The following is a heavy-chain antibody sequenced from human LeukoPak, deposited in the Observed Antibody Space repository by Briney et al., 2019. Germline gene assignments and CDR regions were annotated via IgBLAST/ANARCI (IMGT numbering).Heavy chain of an antibody. CDR2: ISSSGSNI. Sequence: GGSLRLSCAASGFTFSADSMNWVRQAPGKGLEWVSYISSSGSNIDYADSVKGRFTISRDNSKNTLYLQMSSLRAEDTAVYYCVKSKRPIAGDYWGQGTLVTVSS. CDR3: VKSKRPIAGDY. J-gene: IGHJ4*02. V-gene: IGHV3-48*01. CDR1: GFTFSADS. D-gene: IGHD1-26*01.